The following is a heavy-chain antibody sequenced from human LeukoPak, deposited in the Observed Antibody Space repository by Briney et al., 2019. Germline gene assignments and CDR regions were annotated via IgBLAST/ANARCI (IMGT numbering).Heavy chain of an antibody. D-gene: IGHD3-10*01. J-gene: IGHJ3*02. CDR1: GFPFTLYN. Sequence: GGSLRLSCEVSGFPFTLYNMNWVRQAPGKGLEWLSYISSSTNTIYYADSVKGRFTISRDNAKNSLYLQMNSLRAEDTAVYYCARGRPSVLLWFGELPGDAFDIWGQGTMVTVSS. CDR3: ARGRPSVLLWFGELPGDAFDI. CDR2: ISSSTNTI. V-gene: IGHV3-48*04.